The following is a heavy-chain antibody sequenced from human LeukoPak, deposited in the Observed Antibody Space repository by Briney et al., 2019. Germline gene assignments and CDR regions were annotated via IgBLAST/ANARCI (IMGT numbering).Heavy chain of an antibody. CDR3: TANFGY. V-gene: IGHV3-15*01. CDR2: IKSKTDGGTT. Sequence: GGSLRLSCAASGFTFSNAWISWVRQTPGKGLEWLGRIKSKTDGGTTDYAAPVKGRFTISRDGPKNTVYLQMNSLKTEDTAVYYCTANFGYWGQGTLVTVSS. J-gene: IGHJ4*02. CDR1: GFTFSNAW.